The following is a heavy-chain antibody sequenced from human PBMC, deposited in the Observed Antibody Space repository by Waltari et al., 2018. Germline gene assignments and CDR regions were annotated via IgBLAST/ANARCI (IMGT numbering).Heavy chain of an antibody. Sequence: EVQLVESGGGLVQPGGSLRLSCAAAGFSVSGVYMTWVRQAQGKGLQWVSIIDSGGSTYYADSVKGRFTISRDNSKNTVFLQMNSLRVDDTAVYYCARPVGNETWGQGTLVTVSS. D-gene: IGHD1-26*01. V-gene: IGHV3-53*01. J-gene: IGHJ5*02. CDR2: IDSGGST. CDR1: GFSVSGVY. CDR3: ARPVGNET.